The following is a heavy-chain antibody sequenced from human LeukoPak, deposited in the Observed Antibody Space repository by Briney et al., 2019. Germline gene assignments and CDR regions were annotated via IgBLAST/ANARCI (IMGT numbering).Heavy chain of an antibody. J-gene: IGHJ4*02. Sequence: GGSLRLSCAASGFTFSSYSMNWVRQAPGKGLGWVSSISSSSSYIYYADSVKGRFTISRDNAKNSLYLQMNSLRAEDTAVYFCARGRVGATTGFDYWGQGTLVTVSS. V-gene: IGHV3-21*01. CDR3: ARGRVGATTGFDY. D-gene: IGHD1-26*01. CDR1: GFTFSSYS. CDR2: ISSSSSYI.